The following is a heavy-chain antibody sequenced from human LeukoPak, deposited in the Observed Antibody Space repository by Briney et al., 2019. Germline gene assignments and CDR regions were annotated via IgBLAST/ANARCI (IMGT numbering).Heavy chain of an antibody. Sequence: GSLRLSCAASGFTFSDYYMSWIRQAPGKGLEWVSYISSSGSTIYYADSVKGRFTISRDNAKNSLYLQMNSLRAEDTAMYYCARYSLWLVPDYWGQGTLVTVSS. V-gene: IGHV3-11*04. CDR1: GFTFSDYY. CDR2: ISSSGSTI. D-gene: IGHD6-19*01. J-gene: IGHJ4*02. CDR3: ARYSLWLVPDY.